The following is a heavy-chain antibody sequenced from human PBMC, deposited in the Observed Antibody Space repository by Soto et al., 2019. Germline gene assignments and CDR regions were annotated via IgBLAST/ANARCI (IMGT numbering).Heavy chain of an antibody. D-gene: IGHD1-7*01. CDR3: ARDSINWNSNYYYGMDV. V-gene: IGHV3-30-3*01. CDR2: ISYDGSNK. J-gene: IGHJ6*02. CDR1: GFTFSSYA. Sequence: SGGSLRLSCAASGFTFSSYAMHWVRQAPGKGLEWVAVISYDGSNKYYADSVKGRFTISRDNSKNTLYLQMNSLRAEDTAVYYCARDSINWNSNYYYGMDVWGQGTTGTVSS.